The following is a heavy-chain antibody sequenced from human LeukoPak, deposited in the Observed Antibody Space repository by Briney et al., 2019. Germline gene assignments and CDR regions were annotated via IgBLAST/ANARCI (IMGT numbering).Heavy chain of an antibody. CDR2: ISSSSSYI. V-gene: IGHV3-21*01. J-gene: IGHJ4*02. D-gene: IGHD5-24*01. Sequence: GESLRLSCAASGFAFSTYYMNWVRQAPGKGLEWVSSISSSSSYIYYADSVKGRFTISRDNAKNSLYLQMNSLRAEDTAVYYCARVRQMATIYYFDYWGQGTLVTVSS. CDR1: GFAFSTYY. CDR3: ARVRQMATIYYFDY.